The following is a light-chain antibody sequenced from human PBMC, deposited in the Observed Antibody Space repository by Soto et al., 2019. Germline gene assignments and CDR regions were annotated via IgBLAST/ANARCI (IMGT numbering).Light chain of an antibody. CDR3: QQEGTRPYA. CDR2: DAS. J-gene: IGKJ1*01. V-gene: IGKV3-20*01. Sequence: WTKSAGTRSVARGEGNARSSLASQSVSYYLAWYQQKPGQAPRLLIYDASSRATGVPDRVSGRGSRTAFTLTIRILEPEDFAVYFSQQEGTRPYAVGSGTKVDIK. CDR1: QSVSYY.